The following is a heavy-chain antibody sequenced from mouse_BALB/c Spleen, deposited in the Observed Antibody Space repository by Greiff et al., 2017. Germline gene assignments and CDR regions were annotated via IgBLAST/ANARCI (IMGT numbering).Heavy chain of an antibody. CDR2: ISSGGST. J-gene: IGHJ4*01. D-gene: IGHD2-14*01. Sequence: EVQGVESGGGLVKPGGSLKLSCAASGFTFSSYAMSWVRQTPEKRLEWVASISSGGSTYYPDSVKGRFTISRDNARNILYLQMSSLRSEDTAMYYCARGGNYRYDYAMDYWGQGTSVTVSS. CDR3: ARGGNYRYDYAMDY. V-gene: IGHV5-6-5*01. CDR1: GFTFSSYA.